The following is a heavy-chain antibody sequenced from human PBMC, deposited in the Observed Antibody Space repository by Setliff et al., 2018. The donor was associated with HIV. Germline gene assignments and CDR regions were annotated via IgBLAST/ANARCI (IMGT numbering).Heavy chain of an antibody. CDR1: GYSFTSFW. V-gene: IGHV5-51*01. CDR2: LYPGDSDT. J-gene: IGHJ6*02. Sequence: PGESLKISCKGSGYSFTSFWIGWVRQMPGKGLEWMGILYPGDSDTRYNSSFQGQVNIPADKSINAAYLQWGRLKDSDTAVYYCATSITLAGGRSHQYYGMDVWGQGTTVTVSS. D-gene: IGHD3-16*01. CDR3: ATSITLAGGRSHQYYGMDV.